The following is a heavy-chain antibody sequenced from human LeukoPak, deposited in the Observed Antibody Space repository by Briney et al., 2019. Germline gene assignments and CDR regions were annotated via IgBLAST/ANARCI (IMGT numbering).Heavy chain of an antibody. CDR1: GYTFTSYA. D-gene: IGHD6-19*01. Sequence: ASVKVSCKASGYTFTSYAMHWVRQAPGQRLEWMGWINAGNGNTKYPQKFQGRVTITRDTSASTAYMELSSLRSEDTAVYYCARAMDSSGWNPGDYWGQGTLVTVSS. CDR3: ARAMDSSGWNPGDY. J-gene: IGHJ4*02. CDR2: INAGNGNT. V-gene: IGHV1-3*01.